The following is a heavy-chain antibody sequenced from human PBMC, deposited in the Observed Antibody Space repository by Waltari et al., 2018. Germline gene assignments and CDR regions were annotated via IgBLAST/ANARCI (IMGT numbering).Heavy chain of an antibody. CDR2: IYYTGST. D-gene: IGHD2-21*02. J-gene: IGHJ5*02. Sequence: QVQLQESGPSLLKPPENLSFICTVPGGSISGLCGSWVRQPPGKGLDWIGYIYYTGSTNFNPSLKSRVTMSVDTSKNQFSLKLSSVTAADTAFYYCARGGGGDWEWFDPWGQGTLVTVSS. V-gene: IGHV4-59*11. CDR1: GGSISGLC. CDR3: ARGGGGDWEWFDP.